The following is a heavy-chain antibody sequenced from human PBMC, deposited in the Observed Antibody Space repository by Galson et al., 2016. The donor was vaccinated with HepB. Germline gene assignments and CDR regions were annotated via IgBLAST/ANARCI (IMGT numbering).Heavy chain of an antibody. Sequence: SLRLSCAASGFTFSNYAMTWVRQAPGKGLEWVSAISVSGDRTYYADSLKGRFTISRDNSKNTLYLEMNSLRAEDTAVYYCAKDSSANGGYFDYWGQGTLVTVSA. CDR2: ISVSGDRT. CDR1: GFTFSNYA. J-gene: IGHJ4*02. D-gene: IGHD3-22*01. V-gene: IGHV3-23*01. CDR3: AKDSSANGGYFDY.